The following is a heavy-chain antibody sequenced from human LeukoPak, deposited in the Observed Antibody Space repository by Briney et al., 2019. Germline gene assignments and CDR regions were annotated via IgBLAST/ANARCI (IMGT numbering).Heavy chain of an antibody. V-gene: IGHV3-7*03. CDR3: AREFVVEPKSSFDH. CDR2: INQVGDSL. Sequence: GGSLRLSCAASGFTFSSYWMSWVRQAPGKGLEWVANINQVGDSLSYVTSVRGRFTISRDNAKNALFLQMSSLRAVDTAIYYCAREFVVEPKSSFDHWGQGTLVTVSS. D-gene: IGHD2-21*01. CDR1: GFTFSSYW. J-gene: IGHJ4*02.